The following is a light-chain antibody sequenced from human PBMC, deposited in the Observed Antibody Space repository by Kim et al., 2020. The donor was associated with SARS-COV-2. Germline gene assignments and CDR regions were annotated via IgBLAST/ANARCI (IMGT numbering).Light chain of an antibody. CDR3: QAWDSSTVV. V-gene: IGLV3-1*01. J-gene: IGLJ2*01. Sequence: SVPSVQTASITCSGNNLGDKYACWYQQKPGQSPVLVIYQDSKRPSGIPERFSGSNSGNTATLTISGTQAMDEADYYCQAWDSSTVVFGGGTQLTVL. CDR2: QDS. CDR1: NLGDKY.